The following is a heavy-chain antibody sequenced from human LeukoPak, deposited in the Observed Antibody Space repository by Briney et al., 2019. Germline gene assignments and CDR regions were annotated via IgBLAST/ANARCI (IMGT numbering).Heavy chain of an antibody. Sequence: SETLSLTCTVSGGSISSYYWSWIRQPPGKGLEWIGYIYYSGSTNYNPSLKSRVTISVDTSKNQFSLKLSSVTAADTAVYYCAREVITIFGLRPYNWFDPWGQGTLVTVSS. CDR3: AREVITIFGLRPYNWFDP. D-gene: IGHD3-3*01. J-gene: IGHJ5*02. CDR2: IYYSGST. CDR1: GGSISSYY. V-gene: IGHV4-59*01.